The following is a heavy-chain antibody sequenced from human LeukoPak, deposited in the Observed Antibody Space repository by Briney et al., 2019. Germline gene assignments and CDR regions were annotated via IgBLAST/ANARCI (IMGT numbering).Heavy chain of an antibody. CDR1: GYTFTSYD. D-gene: IGHD3-22*01. V-gene: IGHV1-8*03. Sequence: PSASVKVSCKASGYTFTSYDINWVRHATRQGLEWMGWMNPNSGNTGYAQKLQGRVNITRNTYISTAYMELSSLRSEDTAVYYCASSSTMISTFDIWGQGTMVTVSS. CDR3: ASSSTMISTFDI. J-gene: IGHJ3*02. CDR2: MNPNSGNT.